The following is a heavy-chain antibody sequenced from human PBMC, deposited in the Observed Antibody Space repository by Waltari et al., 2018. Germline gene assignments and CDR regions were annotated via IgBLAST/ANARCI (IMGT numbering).Heavy chain of an antibody. V-gene: IGHV3-33*08. CDR3: SKPLQFSNVFEV. D-gene: IGHD3-16*01. CDR2: IWQDGSKK. Sequence: QVELVESGGDVVQTGRSLRLSCATSGFPFREYGMHWLRQVPGKGLEWVAHIWQDGSKKYYADSVKGRFTISRDNSKNTVYLQISNLRPEDTAMYFCSKPLQFSNVFEVWGQGTRVIVSS. J-gene: IGHJ6*02. CDR1: GFPFREYG.